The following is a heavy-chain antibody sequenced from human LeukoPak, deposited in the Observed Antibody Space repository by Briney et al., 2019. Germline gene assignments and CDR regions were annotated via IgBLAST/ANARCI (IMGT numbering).Heavy chain of an antibody. D-gene: IGHD3-3*01. CDR3: ASQIRFLEWLPRYYYYYMDV. V-gene: IGHV1-69*05. J-gene: IGHJ6*03. Sequence: SVKVSCKASGGTFSSYAISWVRQAPGQGLELMGGIIPIFGTANYAQKFQGRVTITTDESTSTAYMELSSLRSEDTAVYYCASQIRFLEWLPRYYYYYMDVWGKGTTVTVSS. CDR1: GGTFSSYA. CDR2: IIPIFGTA.